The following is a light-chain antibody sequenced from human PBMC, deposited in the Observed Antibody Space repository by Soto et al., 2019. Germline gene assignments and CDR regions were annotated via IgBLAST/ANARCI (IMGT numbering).Light chain of an antibody. CDR1: SGHSSYA. CDR2: LNSDGSH. CDR3: QTWGAGIHV. Sequence: QLVLTQSPCAYASLGASVKLTCTLSSGHSSYAIAWHQQQPEKRPRYLMKLNSDGSHSRGDWIPDRFSGSSSGAERYLTISSFQSEDEADYYCQTWGAGIHVFGTGTKLTVL. J-gene: IGLJ1*01. V-gene: IGLV4-69*01.